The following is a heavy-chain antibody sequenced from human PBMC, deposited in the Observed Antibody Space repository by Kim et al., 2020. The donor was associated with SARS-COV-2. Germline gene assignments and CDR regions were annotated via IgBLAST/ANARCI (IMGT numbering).Heavy chain of an antibody. J-gene: IGHJ4*02. CDR3: ARLGDCSSTSCSI. Sequence: YAQKFQGRVTITADESTSTAYMELSSLRSEDTAVYYCARLGDCSSTSCSIWGQGTLVTVSS. D-gene: IGHD2-2*01. V-gene: IGHV1-69*01.